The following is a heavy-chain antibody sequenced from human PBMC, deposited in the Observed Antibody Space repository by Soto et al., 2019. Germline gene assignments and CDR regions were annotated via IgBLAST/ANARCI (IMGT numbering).Heavy chain of an antibody. CDR1: GYSFTSYW. CDR3: ARHTIAVAGRAYYYYYGMDV. CDR2: IDPSDSYT. J-gene: IGHJ6*02. V-gene: IGHV5-10-1*01. Sequence: GESLKISCKGSGYSFTSYWISWVRQMPGKGLEWMGRIDPSDSYTNYSPSFQGHVTISADKSISTAYLQWSSLKASDTAMYYCARHTIAVAGRAYYYYYGMDVWGQGTTVTVS. D-gene: IGHD6-19*01.